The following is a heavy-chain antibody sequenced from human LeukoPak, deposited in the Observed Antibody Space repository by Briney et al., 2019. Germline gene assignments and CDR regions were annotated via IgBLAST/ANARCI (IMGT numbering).Heavy chain of an antibody. J-gene: IGHJ4*02. Sequence: AGGSLRLSCAASGFTFSDYYMSWIRQAPGKGLEWVSYISSSGSTIYYADSVKGRFTISRDNAKNSLYLQMNSLRAEDTAVYYCARDIDSGSYPTMGYWGQGTLVTVSS. CDR3: ARDIDSGSYPTMGY. D-gene: IGHD1-26*01. CDR2: ISSSGSTI. CDR1: GFTFSDYY. V-gene: IGHV3-11*01.